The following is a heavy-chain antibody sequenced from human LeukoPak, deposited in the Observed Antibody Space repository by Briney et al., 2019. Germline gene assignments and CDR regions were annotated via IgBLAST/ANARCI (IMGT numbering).Heavy chain of an antibody. D-gene: IGHD1-26*01. CDR1: RGTFNTYP. V-gene: IGHV1-8*02. J-gene: IGHJ5*02. CDR2: MNPNSGNT. CDR3: ARDRRSGSQS. Sequence: ASVKVSCRASRGTFNTYPINWVRQATGQGLEWMGWMNPNSGNTGYAQKFQGRVTMTRNTSISTAYMELSSLRSEDTAVYYCARDRRSGSQSWGQGTLVTVSS.